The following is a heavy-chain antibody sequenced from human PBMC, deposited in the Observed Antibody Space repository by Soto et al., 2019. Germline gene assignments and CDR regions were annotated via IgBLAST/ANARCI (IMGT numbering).Heavy chain of an antibody. D-gene: IGHD6-13*01. J-gene: IGHJ4*02. CDR2: ISDDGSNK. Sequence: QVQLVESGGGVVQPGRSLRLSCAASGFTFSSYGMHWVRQAPGKGLERVAVISDDGSNKYYADYVKGRFTISRDNSKNTLYLQMNSLRAEDTAVYYCAKDLSSSNFAYWGQGTLDTVSS. V-gene: IGHV3-30*18. CDR3: AKDLSSSNFAY. CDR1: GFTFSSYG.